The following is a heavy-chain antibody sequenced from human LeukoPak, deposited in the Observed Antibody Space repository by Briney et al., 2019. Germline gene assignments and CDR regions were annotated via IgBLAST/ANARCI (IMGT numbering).Heavy chain of an antibody. J-gene: IGHJ6*02. Sequence: PGGSLRLSCAASGFTFDDYAMFWVRQAPGEGLEWVSGISWDSRNIGYAASVKGRCTVSRDNGKNSLYLQINSLRVEDTALYYCARGNRDTSGFYYYYGMDVWGQGTTVSVSS. V-gene: IGHV3-9*01. CDR2: ISWDSRNI. CDR1: GFTFDDYA. CDR3: ARGNRDTSGFYYYYGMDV. D-gene: IGHD6-19*01.